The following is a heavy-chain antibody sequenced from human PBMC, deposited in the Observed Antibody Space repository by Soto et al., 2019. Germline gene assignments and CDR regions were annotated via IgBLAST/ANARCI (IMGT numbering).Heavy chain of an antibody. Sequence: QVQLVQSGAEVKKPWSSVKVSCKASGGTFSSYAISWVRQAPGQGLEWMGGIIPIFGTANYAQKFQGRVTITADESTSTAYMELSSLRSEDTAVYYCARDLGRITMIVGAFDIWGQGTMVTVSS. D-gene: IGHD3-22*01. CDR2: IIPIFGTA. V-gene: IGHV1-69*01. J-gene: IGHJ3*02. CDR3: ARDLGRITMIVGAFDI. CDR1: GGTFSSYA.